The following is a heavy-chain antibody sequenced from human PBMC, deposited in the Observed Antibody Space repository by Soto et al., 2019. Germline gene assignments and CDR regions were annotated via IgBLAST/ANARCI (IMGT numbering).Heavy chain of an antibody. D-gene: IGHD3-22*01. J-gene: IGHJ4*02. CDR3: ASPNYDRSGYLPYY. V-gene: IGHV1-69*01. CDR2: IIPIFGTA. CDR1: GGTFSSYA. Sequence: QVQLVQSGAEVKKPGSSVKVSCKASGGTFSSYAISWVRQAPGQGLEWMGGIIPIFGTANYAQKFQGRVTITADESTSTAYMELSSLRSEDTAVYYCASPNYDRSGYLPYYWGQGTLVTVSS.